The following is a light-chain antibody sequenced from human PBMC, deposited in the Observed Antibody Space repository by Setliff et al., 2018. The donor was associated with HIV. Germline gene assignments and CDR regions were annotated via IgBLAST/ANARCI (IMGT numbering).Light chain of an antibody. J-gene: IGLJ1*01. CDR2: DVS. Sequence: QSALAQPPSASGSPGQSVTIPCTGTSSVVGGYNFVSWYQHHPGNAPKLMIYDVSKRPSGVPDRFSGSKSGNTASLTVSRLQAEDEADYYCSSYAGSSFYVFGTGTKSPS. V-gene: IGLV2-8*01. CDR3: SSYAGSSFYV. CDR1: SSVVGGYNF.